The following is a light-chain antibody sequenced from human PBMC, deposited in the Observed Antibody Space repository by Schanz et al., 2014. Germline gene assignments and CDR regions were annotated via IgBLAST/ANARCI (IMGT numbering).Light chain of an antibody. V-gene: IGKV1-16*02. Sequence: DILMTQSPSSLSASVGDRVTITCRANQGVGNSLAWFQQKPGKAPKSLIYGVSTLQSGVPSKFSGSGSGTDFTLTIGSLQPEDFATYYCQQYKSYPYTFGQGTKLEI. CDR2: GVS. J-gene: IGKJ2*01. CDR3: QQYKSYPYT. CDR1: QGVGNS.